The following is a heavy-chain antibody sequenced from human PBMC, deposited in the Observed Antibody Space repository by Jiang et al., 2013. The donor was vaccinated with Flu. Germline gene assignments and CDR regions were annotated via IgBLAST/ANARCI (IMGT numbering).Heavy chain of an antibody. Sequence: GSGLVKPSQTLSLTCAVSGGSISSGGYSWSWIRQPPGKGLEWIGYIYHSGSTYYNPSLKSRVTISVDRSKNQFSLKLSSVTAADTAVYYCARGDGGNSVIWFDPGAREPLVTVSS. V-gene: IGHV4-30-2*01. CDR2: IYHSGST. CDR3: ARGDGGNSVIWFDP. D-gene: IGHD4-23*01. J-gene: IGHJ5*02. CDR1: GGSISSGGYS.